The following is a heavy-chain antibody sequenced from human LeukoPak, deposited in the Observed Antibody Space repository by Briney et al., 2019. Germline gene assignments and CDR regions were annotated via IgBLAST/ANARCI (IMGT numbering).Heavy chain of an antibody. J-gene: IGHJ4*02. D-gene: IGHD4-17*01. CDR1: GSSFNTYY. CDR2: IHTRGSA. CDR3: ARDIVYLIDEDYG. Sequence: KTSETLSLTCSVSGSSFNTYYWSWIRQPAGKALECIGRIHTRGSADYSPSLQSRVTISVDMSKKEFSLKLTSVTAADTAVYYCARDIVYLIDEDYGWGQGILVTVSS. V-gene: IGHV4-4*07.